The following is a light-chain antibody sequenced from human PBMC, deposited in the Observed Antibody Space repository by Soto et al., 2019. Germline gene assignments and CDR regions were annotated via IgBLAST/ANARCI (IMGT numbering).Light chain of an antibody. CDR1: QSVSSY. CDR2: DAS. Sequence: EIVLTQSPATLSLSPGERATLSCRASQSVSSYLAWYQQKPGQAPRLLIYDASNRATGIPARFSGSGSGTDFTLTISSLEPEDFAVYYCQQRSNWPPYGTFGQGTKVDIK. J-gene: IGKJ2*02. V-gene: IGKV3-11*01. CDR3: QQRSNWPPYGT.